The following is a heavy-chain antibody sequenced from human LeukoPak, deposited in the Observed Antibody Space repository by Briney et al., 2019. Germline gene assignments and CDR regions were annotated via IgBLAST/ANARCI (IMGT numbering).Heavy chain of an antibody. CDR2: MLQGGST. Sequence: GGSLRLSCVASGFVVSNKYMTWVRQAPGRGPEWVSLMLQGGSTYYADSVKGRFTISRDNSKNTIYLQMNSLRDEDTAVYYCARGFSGHGLFDYWGQGALVTVSS. D-gene: IGHD5-12*01. J-gene: IGHJ4*02. CDR1: GFVVSNKY. CDR3: ARGFSGHGLFDY. V-gene: IGHV3-53*01.